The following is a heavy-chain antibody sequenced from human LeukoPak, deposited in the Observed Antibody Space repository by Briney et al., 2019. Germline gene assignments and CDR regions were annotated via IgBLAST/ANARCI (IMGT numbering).Heavy chain of an antibody. CDR1: GFTFSSYA. J-gene: IGHJ4*02. Sequence: GGSLRLSCAASGFTFSSYAMSWVRQAPGKGLEWVGRIRTKTDGETTDYAAPVKGRFTISRDDSKNTLYLQMNSLKTEDTAVYYCASYTLTTPYFFDYWGQGTLVTVSS. D-gene: IGHD4-17*01. V-gene: IGHV3-15*01. CDR2: IRTKTDGETT. CDR3: ASYTLTTPYFFDY.